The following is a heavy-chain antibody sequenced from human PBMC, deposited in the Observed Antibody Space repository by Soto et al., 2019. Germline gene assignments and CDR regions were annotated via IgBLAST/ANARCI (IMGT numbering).Heavy chain of an antibody. Sequence: QVQLVQSGAEVKKPGSSVKVSCKASGGTFSSYTISWVRQAPGQGLEWTGRIIPILGIANYAQKFQGRVTITADKATSTAYMELSSLRSEDTAVYYCARSSDCSGGSCYSGYFDLWGRGTLVTVSS. CDR1: GGTFSSYT. V-gene: IGHV1-69*02. CDR3: ARSSDCSGGSCYSGYFDL. D-gene: IGHD2-15*01. J-gene: IGHJ2*01. CDR2: IIPILGIA.